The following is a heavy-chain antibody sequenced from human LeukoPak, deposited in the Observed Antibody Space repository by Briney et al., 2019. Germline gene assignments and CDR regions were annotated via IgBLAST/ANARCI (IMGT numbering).Heavy chain of an antibody. Sequence: PSETLSLTCNVSGASISSYYWSWIRQPPGKGLEWIGNMYYSGSTNYNPSLKSRVTISIDTSKSQFSLKLSSVTAADTAVYYCARERVATRVTDYYGMDVWAKGPRSPSP. D-gene: IGHD5-12*01. CDR3: ARERVATRVTDYYGMDV. CDR1: GASISSYY. V-gene: IGHV4-59*01. J-gene: IGHJ6*02. CDR2: MYYSGST.